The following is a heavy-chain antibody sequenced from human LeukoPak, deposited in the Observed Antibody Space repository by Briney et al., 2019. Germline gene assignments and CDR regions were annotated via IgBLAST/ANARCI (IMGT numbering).Heavy chain of an antibody. Sequence: SETLSLTCTVSGGSISSSSYYWGWIRQPPGKGLEWIGSMYSSGSTYYNPSLKSRVTISVDTSKNQFSLKLSSVTAADTAVYYCARGWAGYYGSGSWFDYWGQGTLVTVSS. J-gene: IGHJ4*02. CDR1: GGSISSSSYY. CDR2: MYSSGST. CDR3: ARGWAGYYGSGSWFDY. D-gene: IGHD3-10*01. V-gene: IGHV4-39*07.